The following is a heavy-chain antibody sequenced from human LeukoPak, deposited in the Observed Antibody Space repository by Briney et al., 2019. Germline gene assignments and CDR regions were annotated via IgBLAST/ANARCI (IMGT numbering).Heavy chain of an antibody. V-gene: IGHV6-1*01. J-gene: IGHJ4*02. CDR1: GDSVSSNSAA. D-gene: IGHD3-9*01. CDR3: ARSVYYDILTGYSQYYFDY. Sequence: SQTLSLTCAISGDSVSSNSAAWNWIRQSPSRGLEWLGRTYYRSKWYNDYAASVKSRITINPDTSKNQFSLQLNSVTPEDTAVYYCARSVYYDILTGYSQYYFDYWGQGTLVTVSS. CDR2: TYYRSKWYN.